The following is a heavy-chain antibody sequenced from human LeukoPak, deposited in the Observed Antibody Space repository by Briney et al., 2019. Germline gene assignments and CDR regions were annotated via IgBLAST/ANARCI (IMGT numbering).Heavy chain of an antibody. D-gene: IGHD3-3*01. CDR2: IYYSGST. V-gene: IGHV4-59*01. J-gene: IGHJ6*02. CDR3: ARAGRAYYDFWSGYSTTGYGMDV. CDR1: GGSISSYY. Sequence: SETLSLTCTVSGGSISSYYWSWIRQPPGKGLEWIGYIYYSGSTNYNPSLKSRVTISVDTSKNQFSLKLGSVTAADTAVYYCARAGRAYYDFWSGYSTTGYGMDVWGQGTTVTVSS.